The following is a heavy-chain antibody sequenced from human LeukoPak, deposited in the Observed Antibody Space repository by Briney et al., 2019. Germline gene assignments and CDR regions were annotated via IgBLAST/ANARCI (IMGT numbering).Heavy chain of an antibody. CDR3: ARDPDFWSGYSGGRFDY. CDR2: ISSSGSTI. D-gene: IGHD3-3*01. CDR1: GFTFSDYY. J-gene: IGHJ4*02. V-gene: IGHV3-11*01. Sequence: GGSLRLSCAASGFTFSDYYMSWIRQAPGKWLEWVSYISSSGSTIYYADSVKGRFTISSDNAKNSLYMQMNSLRAEDTAVYYCARDPDFWSGYSGGRFDYWGQGTLVTVSS.